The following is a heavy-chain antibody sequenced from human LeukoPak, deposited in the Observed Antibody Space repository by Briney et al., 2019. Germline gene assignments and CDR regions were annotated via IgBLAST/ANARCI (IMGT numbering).Heavy chain of an antibody. V-gene: IGHV3-30*18. CDR3: AKPLPYGSGSYFDY. Sequence: GGSLRLSCAASGFTFSSYWMSWVRQAPGKGLEWVAVISYDGSNKYYADSVKGRFTISRDNSKNTLYLQMNSLRAEDTAVYYCAKPLPYGSGSYFDYWGQGTLVTVSS. J-gene: IGHJ4*02. CDR2: ISYDGSNK. D-gene: IGHD3-10*01. CDR1: GFTFSSYW.